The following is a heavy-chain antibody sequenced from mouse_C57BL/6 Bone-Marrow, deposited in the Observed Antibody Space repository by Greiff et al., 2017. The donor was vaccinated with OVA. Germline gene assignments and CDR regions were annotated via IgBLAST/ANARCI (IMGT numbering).Heavy chain of an antibody. J-gene: IGHJ2*01. D-gene: IGHD2-12*01. V-gene: IGHV14-4*01. Sequence: EVQLQQSGAELVRPGASVKLSCTASGFNIKDDYMHWVKQRPEQGLEWIGWIDPENGDTEYASKFQGKATITADTSSNTAYLQLSSLTSEDSAVYFCARAYDGYWGQGTTLTVSS. CDR1: GFNIKDDY. CDR3: ARAYDGY. CDR2: IDPENGDT.